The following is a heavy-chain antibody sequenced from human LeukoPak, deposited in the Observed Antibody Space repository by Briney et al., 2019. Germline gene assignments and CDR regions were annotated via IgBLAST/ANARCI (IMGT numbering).Heavy chain of an antibody. CDR2: INPNSGGT. V-gene: IGHV1-2*02. Sequence: ASVKVSCKASGYTXTDYYIHWVRQAPGQGLDLMGWINPNSGGTNYAQKFQGRVTMTRDTSISTAYMELSRLKSDDTAVYYCARTKTIAMAEYFQHWGQGTLVTVSS. CDR3: ARTKTIAMAEYFQH. J-gene: IGHJ1*01. CDR1: GYTXTDYY. D-gene: IGHD6-13*01.